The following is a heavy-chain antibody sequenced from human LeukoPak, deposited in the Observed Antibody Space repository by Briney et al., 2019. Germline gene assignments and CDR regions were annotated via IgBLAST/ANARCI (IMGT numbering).Heavy chain of an antibody. CDR2: ISSTSTFI. D-gene: IGHD3-22*01. CDR1: GFTFSRYS. CDR3: ARDNFDSSDYPQTYYYYYMDV. V-gene: IGHV3-21*01. Sequence: TAGGSLRLSCAASGFTFSRYSMNWVRQAPGKGLEWVASISSTSTFIYSADSVKGRFTISRGTAKNSLFLQMNSLRAEDTAIYYCARDNFDSSDYPQTYYYYYMDVWGKGTTVTVSS. J-gene: IGHJ6*03.